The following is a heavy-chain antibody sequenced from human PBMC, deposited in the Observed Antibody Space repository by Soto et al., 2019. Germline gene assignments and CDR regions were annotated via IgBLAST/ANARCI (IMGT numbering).Heavy chain of an antibody. V-gene: IGHV3-30*18. J-gene: IGHJ4*02. D-gene: IGHD5-12*01. CDR2: ISYDGSNK. CDR1: GFTFSSYG. Sequence: GESLKISCAASGFTFSSYGMHWVRQAPGKGLEWVAVISYDGSNKYYADSVKGRFTISRDNSKNTLYLQMNSLRAEDTAVYYCAKEDRKGYDSWSAQQLYYFDYWGQGTLVTVSS. CDR3: AKEDRKGYDSWSAQQLYYFDY.